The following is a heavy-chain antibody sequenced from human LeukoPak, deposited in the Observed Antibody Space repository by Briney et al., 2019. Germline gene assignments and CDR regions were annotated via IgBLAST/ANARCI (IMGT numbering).Heavy chain of an antibody. CDR1: GGSISSYY. CDR3: ARQRRRVDYYFDY. J-gene: IGHJ4*02. CDR2: IYYSGST. Sequence: KTSETLSLTCTVSGGSISSYYWSWIRQPPGKGLEWIGYIYYSGSTNYNPSLKSRVTISVDTSKNQFSLKLSSVTAADTAVYYCARQRRRVDYYFDYWGQGTLVTVSS. V-gene: IGHV4-59*08.